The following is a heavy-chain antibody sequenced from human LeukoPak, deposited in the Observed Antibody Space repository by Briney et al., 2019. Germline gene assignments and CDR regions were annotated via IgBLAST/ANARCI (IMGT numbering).Heavy chain of an antibody. V-gene: IGHV4-61*02. Sequence: SQTLSLTCTVSGGSIGSGSYYWSWIRQPAGKGLEWIGRIYTNGSTNYNPSLKSRVTISVDTSKNQFSLKLSSVTAADTAVYYCAREILSGSQGDYWGQGTLVTVSS. J-gene: IGHJ4*02. CDR1: GGSIGSGSYY. CDR3: AREILSGSQGDY. D-gene: IGHD1-26*01. CDR2: IYTNGST.